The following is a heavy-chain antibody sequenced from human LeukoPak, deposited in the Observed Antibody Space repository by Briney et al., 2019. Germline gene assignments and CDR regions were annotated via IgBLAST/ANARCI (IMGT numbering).Heavy chain of an antibody. V-gene: IGHV1-69*04. CDR3: AGEGRWLQFLDI. D-gene: IGHD3/OR15-3a*01. Sequence: SVKVSCKPSGGTFGTFAVSWVRQAPGQGLEWLGRTIPMFGLTNITQKVQGRLTITADTATGTVYMDLDSLRSEDTAIYYCAGEGRWLQFLDIWGQGTRVTVSS. CDR2: TIPMFGLT. CDR1: GGTFGTFA. J-gene: IGHJ4*02.